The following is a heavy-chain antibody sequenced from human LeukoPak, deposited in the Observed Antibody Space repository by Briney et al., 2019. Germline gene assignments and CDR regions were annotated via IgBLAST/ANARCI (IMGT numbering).Heavy chain of an antibody. D-gene: IGHD2-15*01. J-gene: IGHJ4*02. Sequence: PGGSLRLSCAASGFTFSSYGMHWVRQAPGKGLEWVAFIRYDGSNKYYADSVKGRFTISRDNSKNTLYLQMNSLRAEDTAVYHCAKEGVGYCSGGSCYYFDYWGQGTLVTVSS. CDR3: AKEGVGYCSGGSCYYFDY. V-gene: IGHV3-30*02. CDR1: GFTFSSYG. CDR2: IRYDGSNK.